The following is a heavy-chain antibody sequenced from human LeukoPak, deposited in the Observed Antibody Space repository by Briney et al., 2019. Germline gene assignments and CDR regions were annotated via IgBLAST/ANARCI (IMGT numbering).Heavy chain of an antibody. D-gene: IGHD1-26*01. J-gene: IGHJ4*02. CDR2: IKNTRDRWTI. CDR3: TTGWSSTSHDGY. Sequence: RIKNTRDRWTIDYATSVEGRFTISRDDSQNTLFLQMNSLKTEDSAVYYCTTGWSSTSHDGYWGQGTLVTVSS. V-gene: IGHV3-15*01.